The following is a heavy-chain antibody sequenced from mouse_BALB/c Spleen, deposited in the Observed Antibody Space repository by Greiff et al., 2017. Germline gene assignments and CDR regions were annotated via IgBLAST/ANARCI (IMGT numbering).Heavy chain of an antibody. Sequence: EVMLVESGGGLVKPGGSLKLSCAASGFAFSSYDMSWVRQTPEKRLEWVAYISSGGGSTYYPDTVKGRFTISRDNAKNTLYLQMSSLKSEDTAMYYCARHGNWDVMDYWGQGTSVTVSS. CDR1: GFAFSSYD. CDR3: ARHGNWDVMDY. J-gene: IGHJ4*01. D-gene: IGHD4-1*02. CDR2: ISSGGGST. V-gene: IGHV5-12-1*01.